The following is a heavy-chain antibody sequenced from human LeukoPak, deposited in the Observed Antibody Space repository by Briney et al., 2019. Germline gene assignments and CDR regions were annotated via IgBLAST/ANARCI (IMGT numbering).Heavy chain of an antibody. CDR1: GGSISSGDYY. D-gene: IGHD3-10*02. J-gene: IGHJ5*02. Sequence: SETLSLTCTVSGGSISSGDYYWSWIRQHPGKGLEWIGNIYYSGSTYYNPSLKSRVTISVDTSKNQFSLKLSSVTAADTAVYYCARAPPNRTYFRPWGQGTLVTVSS. CDR2: IYYSGST. V-gene: IGHV4-31*03. CDR3: ARAPPNRTYFRP.